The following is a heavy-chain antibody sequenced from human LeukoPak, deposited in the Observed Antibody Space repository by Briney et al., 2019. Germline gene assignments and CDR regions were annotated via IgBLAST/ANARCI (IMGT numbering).Heavy chain of an antibody. CDR1: GFTFSSYW. J-gene: IGHJ1*01. CDR3: ARAPSKIGGYYPEYFRH. D-gene: IGHD3-22*01. CDR2: IKSDGKT. V-gene: IGHV3-74*01. Sequence: GGSLRLSCAASGFTFSSYWMHWVRQAPGKGLVWASRIKSDGKTNYADSVKGRFTISRDNAKNTVSLQMNSLRAEDTGVYYCARAPSKIGGYYPEYFRHWGQGTLVTVSS.